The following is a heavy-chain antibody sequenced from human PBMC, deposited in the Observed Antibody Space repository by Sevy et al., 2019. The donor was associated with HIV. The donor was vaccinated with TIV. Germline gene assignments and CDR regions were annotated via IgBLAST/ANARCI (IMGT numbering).Heavy chain of an antibody. J-gene: IGHJ6*03. V-gene: IGHV4-38-2*01. CDR1: GYSISSGYY. D-gene: IGHD1-7*01. CDR3: ARGLNSYYDYYMDV. CDR2: IYHSGST. Sequence: SETLSLTCAVSGYSISSGYYWGWIRQPPGKGLEWIGSIYHSGSTYYNPSLKSRVTISVDTSKNQFSLKLSSVTAADTAVYYCARGLNSYYDYYMDVWGKGTTVTVSS.